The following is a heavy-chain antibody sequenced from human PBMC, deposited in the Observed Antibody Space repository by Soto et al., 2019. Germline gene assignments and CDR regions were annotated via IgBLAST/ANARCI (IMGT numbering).Heavy chain of an antibody. Sequence: SETLSLTCTVSGGSISSGGYYWSWIRQHPGKGLEWIGYIYYSGSTYYNTSLKSRVTISVDTSKNQFSLKLSSVTAADTAVYYCARSYGSGSYPLEAAFDIWGQGTMVTVSS. CDR3: ARSYGSGSYPLEAAFDI. V-gene: IGHV4-31*03. CDR1: GGSISSGGYY. J-gene: IGHJ3*02. D-gene: IGHD3-10*01. CDR2: IYYSGST.